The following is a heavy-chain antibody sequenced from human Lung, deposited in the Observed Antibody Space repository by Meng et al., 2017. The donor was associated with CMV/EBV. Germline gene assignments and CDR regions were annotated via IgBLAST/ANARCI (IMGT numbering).Heavy chain of an antibody. CDR3: ATVGWTRTIDY. CDR1: GYTFTSYD. CDR2: MNPNSGNT. V-gene: IGHV1-8*01. D-gene: IGHD1-26*01. J-gene: IGHJ4*02. Sequence: ASVXVSCKASGYTFTSYDINWVRQATGQGLEWMGWMNPNSGNTGYAQKFQSRVTMTRNTSISTAYMELSSLRSEDTAVYYCATVGWTRTIDYWGQGTRVTGAS.